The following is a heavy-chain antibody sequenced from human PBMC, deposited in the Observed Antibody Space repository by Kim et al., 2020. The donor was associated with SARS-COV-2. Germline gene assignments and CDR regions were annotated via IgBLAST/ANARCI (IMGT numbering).Heavy chain of an antibody. CDR2: IIPILGIA. Sequence: SVKVSCKASGGTFSSYAISWVRQAPGQGLEWMGRIIPILGIANYAQKFQGRVTITADKSTSTAYMELSSLRSEDTAVYYCARNPDYGDPDYWGQGTLVTVSS. CDR3: ARNPDYGDPDY. J-gene: IGHJ4*02. V-gene: IGHV1-69*04. D-gene: IGHD4-17*01. CDR1: GGTFSSYA.